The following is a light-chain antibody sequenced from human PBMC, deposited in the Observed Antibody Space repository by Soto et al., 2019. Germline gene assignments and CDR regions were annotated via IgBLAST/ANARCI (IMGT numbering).Light chain of an antibody. CDR2: DVS. CDR3: CSYAGSNTEV. V-gene: IGLV2-11*01. CDR1: SSDIGGYNY. Sequence: QSALTQPRSVSGSPGQSVTISCTGTSSDIGGYNYVSWYQQHPGKAPKLMIYDVSKRPSGVPDRSSGSKSGNTASLTISGLQAEDEADYYCCSYAGSNTEVFGGGTKLTVL. J-gene: IGLJ2*01.